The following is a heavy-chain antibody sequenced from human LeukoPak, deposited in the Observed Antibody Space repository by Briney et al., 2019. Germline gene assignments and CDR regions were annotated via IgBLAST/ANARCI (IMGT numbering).Heavy chain of an antibody. CDR2: MNPNSGNT. D-gene: IGHD4-17*01. Sequence: ASVKVSCKASGYTFTSYDINWVRQATGQRLEWMGWMNPNSGNTGYAQKFQGRVTMTRNASLSTAYMELSSLRSEDTAVYYCASRGPTTVTPSDYCYYGMDVWGQGTTVTVSS. V-gene: IGHV1-8*01. CDR1: GYTFTSYD. CDR3: ASRGPTTVTPSDYCYYGMDV. J-gene: IGHJ6*02.